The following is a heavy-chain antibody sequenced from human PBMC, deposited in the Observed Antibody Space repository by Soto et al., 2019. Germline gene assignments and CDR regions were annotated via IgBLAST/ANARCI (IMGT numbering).Heavy chain of an antibody. Sequence: EVQLVESGGGLVKPGGSLRLSCAASGFTFSSYSMNWVRQAPGKGLEWVSSISSSSSYIYYADSVKGRFTISRDNAKNSLYLQMNSPRAEDTAVYYCARSSSGWYYYYYGMDVWGQGTTVTVSS. D-gene: IGHD6-19*01. CDR1: GFTFSSYS. CDR2: ISSSSSYI. CDR3: ARSSSGWYYYYYGMDV. V-gene: IGHV3-21*01. J-gene: IGHJ6*02.